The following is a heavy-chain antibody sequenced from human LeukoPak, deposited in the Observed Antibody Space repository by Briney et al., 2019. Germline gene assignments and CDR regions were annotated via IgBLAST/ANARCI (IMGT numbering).Heavy chain of an antibody. Sequence: GASVKVSCKASGYTFTTYGISWVRLAPGQGLEWMGWISAYNGNTSYAQQFQGRVTMTTDTSMSTAYMELRSLRSDDTAVYYCARGLIAVRPGWFDPWGQGSLVTVSS. V-gene: IGHV1-18*01. J-gene: IGHJ5*02. CDR1: GYTFTTYG. CDR3: ARGLIAVRPGWFDP. D-gene: IGHD6-6*01. CDR2: ISAYNGNT.